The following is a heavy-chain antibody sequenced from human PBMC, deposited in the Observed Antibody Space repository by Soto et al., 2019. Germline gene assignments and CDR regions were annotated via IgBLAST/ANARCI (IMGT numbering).Heavy chain of an antibody. Sequence: PSQTLSLTCDISGDSVSTNTATWDWIRQSPSRGLEWLGRTYYRSRWYFDYAVSVKSRITISPDISNNQVSLQLTSVTPYDTAIYYCVRLIGNSWLDSWGQGTLVTVSS. J-gene: IGHJ5*01. CDR2: TYYRSRWYF. CDR1: GDSVSTNTAT. CDR3: VRLIGNSWLDS. D-gene: IGHD3-22*01. V-gene: IGHV6-1*01.